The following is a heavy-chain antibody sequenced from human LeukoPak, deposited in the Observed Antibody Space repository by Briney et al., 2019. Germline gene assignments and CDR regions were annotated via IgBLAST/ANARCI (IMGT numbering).Heavy chain of an antibody. Sequence: GGSLRLSCEASGFSFSDYQMTWIRQTPGKGLEWISDISSNGRGTFYANSVKGRFTVSRDNTKKSLYLQMNSLRVEDTAVYYCTSLVWVDFSSTSSNPPDYWGQGTLVTVS. D-gene: IGHD2-2*01. J-gene: IGHJ4*02. V-gene: IGHV3-11*01. CDR1: GFSFSDYQ. CDR3: TSLVWVDFSSTSSNPPDY. CDR2: ISSNGRGT.